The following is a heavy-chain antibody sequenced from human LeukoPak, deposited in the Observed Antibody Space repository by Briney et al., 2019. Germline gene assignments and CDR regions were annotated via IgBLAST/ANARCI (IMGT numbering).Heavy chain of an antibody. CDR2: ISTSDLTT. CDR1: RFTFSTYA. Sequence: GGSLRLSCAASRFTFSTYAMTWVRQAPGKGLEWVSAISTSDLTTYYADSVKGRFTISRDNSKNTLYLQMNSLRAEDAAVYYCASLLYRDAFDLWGRGTMVTVSS. V-gene: IGHV3-23*01. CDR3: ASLLYRDAFDL. D-gene: IGHD2-8*01. J-gene: IGHJ3*01.